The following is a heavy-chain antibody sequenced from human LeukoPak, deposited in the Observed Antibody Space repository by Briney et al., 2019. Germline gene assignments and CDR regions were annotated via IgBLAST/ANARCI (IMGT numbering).Heavy chain of an antibody. CDR2: ITAIDGRT. D-gene: IGHD5-24*01. CDR1: GFTFSSTT. CDR3: TKDWRWLQFFDY. V-gene: IGHV3-23*01. Sequence: GGSLRLSCVASGFTFSSTTMGWVRQAPGRGLEWVSSITAIDGRTYYADSVRGRFTISRDNSKNTVYLQLNSLRAGDTAIYYCTKDWRWLQFFDYWGQGTLVTVSS. J-gene: IGHJ4*02.